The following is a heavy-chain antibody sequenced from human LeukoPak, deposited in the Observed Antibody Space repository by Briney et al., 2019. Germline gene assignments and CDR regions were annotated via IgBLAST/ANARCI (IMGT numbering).Heavy chain of an antibody. CDR2: ISGSGADT. CDR1: GFTFSSYA. J-gene: IGHJ4*02. CDR3: AKDPYYDILTGYFYFDY. Sequence: GGSLRLSCAASGFTFSSYAMGWVRQTPGKGLEWVSAISGSGADTYYADSVGARFIISRDNSKNTLYLQMNSLRAEDTAIYYCAKDPYYDILTGYFYFDYWGQGTLVTVSS. D-gene: IGHD3-9*01. V-gene: IGHV3-23*01.